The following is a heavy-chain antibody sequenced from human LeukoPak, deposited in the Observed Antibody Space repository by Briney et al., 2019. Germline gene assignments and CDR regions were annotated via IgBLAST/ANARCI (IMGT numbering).Heavy chain of an antibody. Sequence: SETLSLTCTVSGGSISSYYWSWIRQPPGEGLEWIGYIYYSGSTNYNPSLKSRVTISVDTSKNQFSLKLSSVTAADTAVYYCARYYYDSSGYSHFDYWGQGTLVTVSS. V-gene: IGHV4-59*01. CDR3: ARYYYDSSGYSHFDY. J-gene: IGHJ4*02. CDR2: IYYSGST. D-gene: IGHD3-22*01. CDR1: GGSISSYY.